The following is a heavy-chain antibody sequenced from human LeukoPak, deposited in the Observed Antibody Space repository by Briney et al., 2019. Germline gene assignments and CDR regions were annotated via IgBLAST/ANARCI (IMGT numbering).Heavy chain of an antibody. CDR2: IYYSGST. Sequence: PSETLSLTCTVSGGSISSSSYYWGWIRQPPGKGLEWIGSIYYSGSTYYNPSLKSRVTISVDTSKNQFSLKLSSVTAADTAVYYCARHVSVGSDGITGTTCPGWFDPWGQGTLVTVSS. CDR1: GGSISSSSYY. CDR3: ARHVSVGSDGITGTTCPGWFDP. V-gene: IGHV4-39*01. D-gene: IGHD1-7*01. J-gene: IGHJ5*02.